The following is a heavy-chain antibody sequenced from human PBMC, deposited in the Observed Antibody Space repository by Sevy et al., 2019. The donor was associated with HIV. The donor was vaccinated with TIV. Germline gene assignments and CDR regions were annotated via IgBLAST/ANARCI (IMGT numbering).Heavy chain of an antibody. J-gene: IGHJ6*02. V-gene: IGHV3-11*01. D-gene: IGHD2-15*01. CDR3: ARDLIGRLYYYGMDV. CDR2: ISSSGSTI. CDR1: GFTFSDYY. Sequence: GESLKISCAASGFTFSDYYMSWIRQAPGKGLEWVSYISSSGSTIYYADSVKGRFTISRDNAKNSLYLQMNSLRAEDTAVYYCARDLIGRLYYYGMDVWGQGTTVTVSS.